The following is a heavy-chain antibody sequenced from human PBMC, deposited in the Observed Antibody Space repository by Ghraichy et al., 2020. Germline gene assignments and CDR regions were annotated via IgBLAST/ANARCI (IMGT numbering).Heavy chain of an antibody. V-gene: IGHV4-4*07. Sequence: ESLNITCTVSGGSINSYYWNWIRQPAGEGLEWIGRLYTSGVFDHNPSLTDYNPSLKSRVTMSVDTSKNQFSLRLSSVTAADTAVYYCARTNCAGGRCYHFAYWGLGTLVTVSS. CDR1: GGSINSYY. CDR2: LYTSGVFDHNPSLT. D-gene: IGHD2-15*01. CDR3: ARTNCAGGRCYHFAY. J-gene: IGHJ4*02.